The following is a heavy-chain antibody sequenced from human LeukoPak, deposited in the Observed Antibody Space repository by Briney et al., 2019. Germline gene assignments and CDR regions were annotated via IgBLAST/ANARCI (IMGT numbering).Heavy chain of an antibody. Sequence: TSETLSLTCTVSGYSISSGYYWSWIRQPPGKGLEWIGYIYYSGSTYYNPSLKSRVTISVDTSKNQFSLKLSSVTAADTAVYYCARDSTIFGLYYMDVWGKGTTVTVSS. J-gene: IGHJ6*03. V-gene: IGHV4-30-4*08. CDR2: IYYSGST. D-gene: IGHD3-3*01. CDR1: GYSISSGYY. CDR3: ARDSTIFGLYYMDV.